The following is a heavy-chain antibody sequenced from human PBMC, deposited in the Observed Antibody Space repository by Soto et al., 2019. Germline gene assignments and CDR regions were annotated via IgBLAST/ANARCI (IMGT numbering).Heavy chain of an antibody. CDR1: GGSISSSGYY. CDR3: AVPAASVAGASGTYYYYGMDV. CDR2: IYYGGSP. V-gene: IGHV4-39*01. Sequence: QLQLQESGPGLVKPSETLSLTCTVSGGSISSSGYYWGWVRQPPGRGLEWIGYIYYGGSPYYNPSHKSRVTRSVEPSKNQFSLNLSSVTAADTAVYYCAVPAASVAGASGTYYYYGMDVWGQGTTVTVSS. D-gene: IGHD6-19*01. J-gene: IGHJ6*02.